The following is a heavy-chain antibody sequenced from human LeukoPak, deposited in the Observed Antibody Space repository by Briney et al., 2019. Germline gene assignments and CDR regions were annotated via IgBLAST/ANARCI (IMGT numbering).Heavy chain of an antibody. J-gene: IGHJ4*02. V-gene: IGHV4-39*01. CDR2: IYYSGST. D-gene: IGHD6-13*01. CDR1: GGSISNSIYY. Sequence: PSETLSLTCTVSGGSISNSIYYWGWIRQPPGKGLEWIGSIYYSGSTYYNPSLESRVTISVDTSKSQFSLKLSSVTAADTAVYYCARPLSTAAPANSDFDYWGQGTLVTVSS. CDR3: ARPLSTAAPANSDFDY.